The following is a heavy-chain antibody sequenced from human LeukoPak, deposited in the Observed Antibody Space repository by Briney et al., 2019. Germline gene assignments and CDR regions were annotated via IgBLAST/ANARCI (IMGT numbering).Heavy chain of an antibody. V-gene: IGHV3-23*01. J-gene: IGHJ4*02. CDR1: VLTFSAYS. CDR2: ISAREGST. CDR3: ANYDYVWGSHRHFEY. D-gene: IGHD3-16*02. Sequence: GGSLRLSCPFTVLTFSAYSLIWVRQAPQKGLEWVSVISAREGSTDYADSVRGRFTISRDNSRNTVYLQMNSLRAEDTAVYYCANYDYVWGSHRHFEYWGQGTLVTVSS.